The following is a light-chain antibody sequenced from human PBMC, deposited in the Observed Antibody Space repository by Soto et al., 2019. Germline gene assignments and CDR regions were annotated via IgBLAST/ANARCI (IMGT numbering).Light chain of an antibody. CDR1: SSDVGSYNR. CDR2: EVR. Sequence: QSALTQPASVSGSPGQSITISCTGTSSDVGSYNRVSWYQQPPGTAPKLIIYEVRNRPSGVSNRFSGSKSGNTAYLTISGLQAEDEADYYCNSYTTRSTYVFGTGTKVTVL. CDR3: NSYTTRSTYV. V-gene: IGLV2-14*01. J-gene: IGLJ1*01.